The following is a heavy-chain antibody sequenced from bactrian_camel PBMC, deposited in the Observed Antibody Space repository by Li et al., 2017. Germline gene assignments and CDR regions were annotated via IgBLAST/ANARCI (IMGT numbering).Heavy chain of an antibody. J-gene: IGHJ6*01. D-gene: IGHD8*01. CDR3: AADPGTYCRDDVWSLAQRVLRFRY. CDR1: GYTYSSYC. CDR2: IYTGDDST. V-gene: IGHV3S1*01. Sequence: QVQLVESGGGSVQVGGSLRISCVASGYTYSSYCVAWFRQAPGKEREAVAHIYTGDDSTYYADSVKGRFTISQDRAKNTVYLQMNSLKPDDSAMYVCAADPGTYCRDDVWSLAQRVLRFRYWGQGTQVTVS.